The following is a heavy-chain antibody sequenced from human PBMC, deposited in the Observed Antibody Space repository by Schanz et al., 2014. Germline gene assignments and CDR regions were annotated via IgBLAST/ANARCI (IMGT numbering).Heavy chain of an antibody. CDR3: ARGIGGYGANNYFDY. Sequence: QVQLVQSGAEVKKPGASVKVSCTASGFNFNNYDINWVRQATGQGLEWMGWISVYNHNKEYDQNFQGRVTITRDTSASTAYMELSSLRSEDTAVYSCARGIGGYGANNYFDYWGQGTLVTVSS. CDR2: ISVYNHNK. CDR1: GFNFNNYD. J-gene: IGHJ4*02. V-gene: IGHV1-18*04. D-gene: IGHD5-12*01.